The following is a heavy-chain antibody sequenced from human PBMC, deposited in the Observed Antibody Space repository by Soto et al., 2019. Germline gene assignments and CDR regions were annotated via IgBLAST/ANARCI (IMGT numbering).Heavy chain of an antibody. J-gene: IGHJ6*02. Sequence: QVQVVQSGDEVKETGAPVRVSCKTSGYSFTAYGISWVRQAPGQGLEWMGWISCYNGKTKYAQKVQGRVTMTTDTSTSTAYMYVRSLRSDDTAIYYCARDAPPPELRFLEWHNYDYNGMDVWGQGTTVTVSS. CDR1: GYSFTAYG. CDR3: ARDAPPPELRFLEWHNYDYNGMDV. CDR2: ISCYNGKT. D-gene: IGHD3-3*01. V-gene: IGHV1-18*01.